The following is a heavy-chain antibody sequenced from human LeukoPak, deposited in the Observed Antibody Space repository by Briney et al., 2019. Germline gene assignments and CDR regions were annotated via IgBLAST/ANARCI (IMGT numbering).Heavy chain of an antibody. Sequence: PSETLSLTCAVYGGSFSGYYWSWIRQPPGKGLEWIGEINHSGSTNYNPSLKSRVTISVDTSKNQFSLKLSSVTAADAAVYYCARERPSYYDILTGYYPRSLPYYFDYWGQGTLVTVSS. CDR3: ARERPSYYDILTGYYPRSLPYYFDY. J-gene: IGHJ4*02. V-gene: IGHV4-34*01. CDR1: GGSFSGYY. D-gene: IGHD3-9*01. CDR2: INHSGST.